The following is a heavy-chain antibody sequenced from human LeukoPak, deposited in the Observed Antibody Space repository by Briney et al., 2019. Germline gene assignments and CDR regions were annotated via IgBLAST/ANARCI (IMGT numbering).Heavy chain of an antibody. Sequence: KTGGSLRLSCAASGFTFSSYSMNWVRQAPGKGLEWVSSISSSSSYIYYADSVKGRFTISRDNTKNSLFLQMNSLRAGDTAVYYCARDLNVDYGGNSGWFDPWGQGTLVTVSS. CDR1: GFTFSSYS. D-gene: IGHD4-23*01. CDR2: ISSSSSYI. CDR3: ARDLNVDYGGNSGWFDP. V-gene: IGHV3-21*06. J-gene: IGHJ5*02.